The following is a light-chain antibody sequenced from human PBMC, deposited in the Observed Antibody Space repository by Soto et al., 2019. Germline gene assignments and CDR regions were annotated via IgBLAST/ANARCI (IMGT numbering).Light chain of an antibody. V-gene: IGKV2-28*01. CDR3: MQALQTPPWT. CDR2: LTS. Sequence: DIVMTHSPLSLPVTPGEPASISCRSSQSLLQSNGYTYLDWYLQKSGQSPQLLIYLTSIRASGVPDRFNGSGSGTDFTLKISKVEAEDVGVYYCMQALQTPPWTFGQGTKVDIK. J-gene: IGKJ1*01. CDR1: QSLLQSNGYTY.